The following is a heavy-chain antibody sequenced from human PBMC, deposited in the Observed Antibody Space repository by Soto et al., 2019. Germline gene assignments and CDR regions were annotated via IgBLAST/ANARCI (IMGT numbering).Heavy chain of an antibody. D-gene: IGHD3-22*01. CDR2: IYYSGST. J-gene: IGHJ4*02. CDR1: GDSISSSTYN. Sequence: PSETLSLTCTVSGDSISSSTYNWGWIRQPPGKGLEWIGSIYYSGSTYYNPSLKSRVTISVDTSKNQFSLKLSSVTAADTAVYYCARLLRADYDSRVIDYWGQGTLVTVSS. CDR3: ARLLRADYDSRVIDY. V-gene: IGHV4-39*01.